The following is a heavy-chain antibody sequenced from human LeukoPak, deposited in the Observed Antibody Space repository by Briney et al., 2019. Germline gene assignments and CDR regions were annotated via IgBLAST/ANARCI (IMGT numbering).Heavy chain of an antibody. CDR2: ISASNGNT. D-gene: IGHD2-15*01. CDR3: ARDGGGVVVVVAAKLDY. CDR1: AYTFTSYA. J-gene: IGHJ4*02. Sequence: GASVKVSCKASAYTFTSYAISWVRQAPGQGLEWMGWISASNGNTNYAQKLHGRVTMTTDTSTNTVYMELSSLRSEDTAVYYCARDGGGVVVVVAAKLDYWGQGTLVTVSS. V-gene: IGHV1-18*01.